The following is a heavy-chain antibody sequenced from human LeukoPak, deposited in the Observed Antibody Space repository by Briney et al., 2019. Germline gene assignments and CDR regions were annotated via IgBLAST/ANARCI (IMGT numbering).Heavy chain of an antibody. CDR2: MNPNSGNT. V-gene: IGHV1-8*03. CDR1: GYTFTSYD. CDR3: ARGRPSYSSSTSCYYSYYMDV. D-gene: IGHD2-2*01. Sequence: ASVKVSCKASGYTFTSYDINWVRQATGQGLEWMGWMNPNSGNTGYAQKFQGRVTITRDTSISTAYMELSSLRSEDTAVYYCARGRPSYSSSTSCYYSYYMDVWGKGTTVTVSS. J-gene: IGHJ6*03.